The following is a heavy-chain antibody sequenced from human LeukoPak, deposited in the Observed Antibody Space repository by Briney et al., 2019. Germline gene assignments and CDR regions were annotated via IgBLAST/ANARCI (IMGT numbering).Heavy chain of an antibody. CDR2: ISGSGDNT. CDR1: GFTFSNYA. CDR3: AELGITMIGGV. J-gene: IGHJ6*04. D-gene: IGHD3-10*02. V-gene: IGHV3-23*01. Sequence: GGSLRLSCAASGFTFSNYAMSWVRQAPGKGLEWVSAISGSGDNTYYADSVKGRFTISRDNAKNSLYLQMNSLRAEDTAVYYCAELGITMIGGVWGKGTTVTISS.